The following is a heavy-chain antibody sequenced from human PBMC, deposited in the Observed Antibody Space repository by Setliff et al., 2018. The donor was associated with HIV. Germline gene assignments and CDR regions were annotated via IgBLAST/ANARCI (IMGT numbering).Heavy chain of an antibody. Sequence: ASVKVSCKASGYTFTSYGISWVRQAPGQGLERMGWISAYNGNTNYAQKLQGRATMTTDTSTSTAYMELRSLRSDDTAVYYCARDLRYYYDSSGYLELPYWGQGTLVTVSS. CDR3: ARDLRYYYDSSGYLELPY. CDR1: GYTFTSYG. V-gene: IGHV1-18*01. J-gene: IGHJ4*02. D-gene: IGHD3-22*01. CDR2: ISAYNGNT.